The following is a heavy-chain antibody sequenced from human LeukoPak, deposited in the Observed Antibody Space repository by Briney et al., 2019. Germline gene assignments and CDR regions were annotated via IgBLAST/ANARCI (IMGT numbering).Heavy chain of an antibody. CDR2: IRHDGSNK. J-gene: IGHJ6*03. V-gene: IGHV3-30*02. CDR1: GFTFSSYG. D-gene: IGHD6-6*01. CDR3: AKGALVRTPHYYYYMDV. Sequence: PGGSLRLSCAASGFTFSSYGMHWVRQAPGKGLEWVAFIRHDGSNKYYADSVKGRFTISRDNSKNTLYLQMNSLRAEDTAVYYCAKGALVRTPHYYYYMDVWGKGTTVTVSS.